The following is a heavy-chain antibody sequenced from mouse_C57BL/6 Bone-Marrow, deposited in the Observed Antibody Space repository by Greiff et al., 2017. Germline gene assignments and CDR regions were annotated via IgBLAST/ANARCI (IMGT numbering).Heavy chain of an antibody. D-gene: IGHD2-4*01. Sequence: QVQLQQSGAELVKPGASVKLSCKASGYTFTNYWMHWVKQRPGQGLEWIGMMHPNGGSPDYNEKFKSEATPSVAKSSTTAYLELSSLTSEDSAVYYCARSYDYDDYTMDYWGQGTSVTVSS. J-gene: IGHJ4*01. CDR3: ARSYDYDDYTMDY. CDR1: GYTFTNYW. CDR2: MHPNGGSP. V-gene: IGHV1-64*01.